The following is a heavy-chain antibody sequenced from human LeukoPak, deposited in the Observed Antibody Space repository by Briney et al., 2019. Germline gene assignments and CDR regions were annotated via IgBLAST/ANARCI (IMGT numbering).Heavy chain of an antibody. CDR3: ARGSGSYRASHYYYMDV. Sequence: ASVKVSCKASGYTFTGYYMHWVRQAPGQGREGMGWINPNSGGTNYAQKFQGRVTMTRDTSTSTAYMELSRLRSDDTAVYYCARGSGSYRASHYYYMDVWGKGTTVTISS. CDR2: INPNSGGT. CDR1: GYTFTGYY. D-gene: IGHD3-10*01. V-gene: IGHV1-2*02. J-gene: IGHJ6*03.